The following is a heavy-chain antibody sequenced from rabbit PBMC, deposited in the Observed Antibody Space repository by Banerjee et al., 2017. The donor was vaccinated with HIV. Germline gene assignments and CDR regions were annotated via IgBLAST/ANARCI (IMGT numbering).Heavy chain of an antibody. V-gene: IGHV1S21*01. CDR1: GFDFSSYG. Sequence: EQLEESGGGLVQPGGSLKLSCKASGFDFSSYGVSWVRQAPGKGLEWIGYITYGGSTFYASWAKGRFTISRTSTTVDLKMTSLTAADTATYFCVRDSGTYGYAGYAYASYSYGMDLWGQGTLVTVS. CDR2: ITYGGST. J-gene: IGHJ6*01. D-gene: IGHD6-1*01. CDR3: VRDSGTYGYAGYAYASYSYGMDL.